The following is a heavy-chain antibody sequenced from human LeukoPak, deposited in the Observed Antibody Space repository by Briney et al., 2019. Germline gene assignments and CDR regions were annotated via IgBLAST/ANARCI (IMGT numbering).Heavy chain of an antibody. Sequence: SVKVSCKASGGTFSSYAISWVRQAPGQGLEWMGGIIPIFGTANYAQKFQGRVTITTDESTSTAYMELSSLRSEDTAVYYCARLGSSGFWFDPWGQGTLVTVSS. V-gene: IGHV1-69*05. D-gene: IGHD3-10*01. J-gene: IGHJ5*02. CDR1: GGTFSSYA. CDR2: IIPIFGTA. CDR3: ARLGSSGFWFDP.